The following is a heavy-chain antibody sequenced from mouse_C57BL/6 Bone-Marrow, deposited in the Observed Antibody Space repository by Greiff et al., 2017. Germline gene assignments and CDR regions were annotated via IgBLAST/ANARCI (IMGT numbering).Heavy chain of an antibody. CDR1: GFTFSDYG. CDR2: LSSGSSTI. V-gene: IGHV5-17*01. CDR3: ARPFFAY. Sequence: EVKLMESGGGLVKPGGSLKLSCAASGFTFSDYGMHWARQAPEKGLEWVAYLSSGSSTIYYADTVKGRFTISRDNAKNTLFLQMTSLRSEETAMYYCARPFFAYWGQGTLVTVSA. J-gene: IGHJ3*01.